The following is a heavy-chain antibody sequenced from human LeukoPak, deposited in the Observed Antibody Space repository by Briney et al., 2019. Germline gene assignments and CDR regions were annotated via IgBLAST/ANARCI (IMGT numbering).Heavy chain of an antibody. CDR3: AKNLRYSSGWYVYNPDPHAFDY. CDR1: GLIFNDAW. CDR2: VNGNGGST. J-gene: IGHJ4*02. D-gene: IGHD6-19*01. V-gene: IGHV3-23*01. Sequence: QPGGSLRLSCAASGLIFNDAWMTWVRQAPGKGLEWVSGVNGNGGSTSYADSVKGRFTIFRDNSKNTVYLQMNSLRAEDTAVYYCAKNLRYSSGWYVYNPDPHAFDYWGQGTLVTVSS.